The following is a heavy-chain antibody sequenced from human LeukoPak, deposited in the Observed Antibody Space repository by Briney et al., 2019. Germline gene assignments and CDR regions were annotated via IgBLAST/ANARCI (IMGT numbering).Heavy chain of an antibody. CDR3: ARGIAAAGTALYN. Sequence: GGSLRLSCAASGFNFRTYGMHWVRQAPGKGLEWVSVIYSDGSTYSADSVKGRFTISRDNSKNTLYLQINSLRAEDTAVYYCARGIAAAGTALYNWGQETLLTVSS. J-gene: IGHJ4*02. D-gene: IGHD6-13*01. V-gene: IGHV3-53*01. CDR2: IYSDGST. CDR1: GFNFRTYG.